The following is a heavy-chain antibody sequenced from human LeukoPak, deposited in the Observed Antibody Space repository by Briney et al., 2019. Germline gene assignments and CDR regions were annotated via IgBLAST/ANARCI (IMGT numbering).Heavy chain of an antibody. CDR3: ARDRDVAVAGRYPNYFDY. D-gene: IGHD6-19*01. Sequence: GGSLRLSCAASGFTFSSYSMNWVRQAPGKGLEWVSSISSSSSYIYYADSVKGRFTISRDNSKNTLYLQMNSLRAEDTAVYYCARDRDVAVAGRYPNYFDYWGQGTLVTVSS. CDR2: ISSSSSYI. CDR1: GFTFSSYS. J-gene: IGHJ4*02. V-gene: IGHV3-21*01.